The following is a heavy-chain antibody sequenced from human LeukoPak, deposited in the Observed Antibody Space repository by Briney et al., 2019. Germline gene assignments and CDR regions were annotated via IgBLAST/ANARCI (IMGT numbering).Heavy chain of an antibody. CDR3: AKDAGTLTGVN. V-gene: IGHV3-23*01. CDR2: ITGSGTSA. Sequence: GGSLRLSCAASGFTFNNYALHWVRQAPGKGLEWVSMITGSGTSAYYADPVNGRFTISRDNSKKTLYLQMSTMRADDTAVYYCAKDAGTLTGVNWGQGTLVTVSS. CDR1: GFTFNNYA. J-gene: IGHJ4*02. D-gene: IGHD1-26*01.